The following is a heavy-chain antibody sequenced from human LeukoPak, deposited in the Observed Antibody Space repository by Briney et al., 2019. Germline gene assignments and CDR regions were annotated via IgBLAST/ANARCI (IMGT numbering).Heavy chain of an antibody. CDR3: ARGAPPYSSGWYFFYYYYGMDV. CDR2: INSDGSST. J-gene: IGHJ6*02. CDR1: GFTYSSYW. Sequence: GGSLRLSCAASGFTYSSYWMHWVRQAPGKGLVWVSRINSDGSSTSYADSVKGRFTISRDNAKNTLYLQMNSLRAEDTAVYYCARGAPPYSSGWYFFYYYYGMDVWGQGTTVTVSS. V-gene: IGHV3-74*01. D-gene: IGHD6-19*01.